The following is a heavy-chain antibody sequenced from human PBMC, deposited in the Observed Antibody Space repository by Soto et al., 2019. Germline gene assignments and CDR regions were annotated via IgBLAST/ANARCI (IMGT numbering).Heavy chain of an antibody. Sequence: QVQLQQWGAGLLKPSETLSLTCAVYGGSFSGYYWSWIRQPPGKGLEWIGEINHSGSTNYNPSLKTRVTISVDTSNNQFTLKLSFVPAADTAVYYCARKVVLMVYAPHNWFDPRGQGTLVTASS. J-gene: IGHJ5*02. CDR2: INHSGST. CDR3: ARKVVLMVYAPHNWFDP. D-gene: IGHD2-8*01. CDR1: GGSFSGYY. V-gene: IGHV4-34*01.